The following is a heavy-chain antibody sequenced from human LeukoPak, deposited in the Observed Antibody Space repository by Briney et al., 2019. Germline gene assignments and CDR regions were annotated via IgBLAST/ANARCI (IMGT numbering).Heavy chain of an antibody. CDR2: INAGNGNT. D-gene: IGHD5-18*01. CDR3: ARHRPRHGDTADY. V-gene: IGHV1-3*01. CDR1: GYTFTGYY. J-gene: IGHJ4*02. Sequence: GASVKVSCKASGYTFTGYYLHWVRQAPGQGLEWMGWINAGNGNTKYSQKFQGRVTITRDTSASTVYMELSSLRSEDTAVYYCARHRPRHGDTADYWGQGTLVTVSS.